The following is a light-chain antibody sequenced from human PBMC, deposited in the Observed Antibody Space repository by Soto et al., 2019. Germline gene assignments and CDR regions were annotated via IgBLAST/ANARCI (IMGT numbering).Light chain of an antibody. CDR3: QQYGSSPLT. J-gene: IGKJ4*01. V-gene: IGKV3-20*01. CDR2: GTS. Sequence: EIVLTQSPGTLSLSPGERATLSCRASQTVSSNYLAWYQLKPGQAPRLLIYGTSSRATGIPDRFSGSGSGTDFTLTISRLEPEDFAVYYCQQYGSSPLTFGGGNKVDIK. CDR1: QTVSSNY.